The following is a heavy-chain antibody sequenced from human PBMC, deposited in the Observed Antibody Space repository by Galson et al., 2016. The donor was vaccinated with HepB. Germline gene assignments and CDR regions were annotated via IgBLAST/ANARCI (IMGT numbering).Heavy chain of an antibody. V-gene: IGHV4-38-2*02. J-gene: IGHJ6*02. CDR1: GYSISSGYY. D-gene: IGHD3-22*01. CDR2: IYHSGST. Sequence: SETLSLTCTVSGYSISSGYYWGWIRQPPGKGLEWIGSIYHSGSTYYNPSLKSRVTISVDTSKNQFSLKLSSVTAADTAVYYCAREPHYYDSSGYYQRAGMDVWGQGTTVTVSS. CDR3: AREPHYYDSSGYYQRAGMDV.